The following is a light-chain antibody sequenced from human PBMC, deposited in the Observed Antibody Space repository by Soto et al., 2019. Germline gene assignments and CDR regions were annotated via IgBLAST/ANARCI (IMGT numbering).Light chain of an antibody. V-gene: IGKV3-15*01. J-gene: IGKJ1*01. CDR1: QSVSSN. CDR3: QQYNNWPPWT. Sequence: EIVMTQSPATLSVSPGERATLSCRASQSVSSNLAWYQQKPGQAPRLIXYGASTRATGIPARFSGSGSGTELTLTISSLQSEDFAVYYCQQYNNWPPWTFGQGTKVDI. CDR2: GAS.